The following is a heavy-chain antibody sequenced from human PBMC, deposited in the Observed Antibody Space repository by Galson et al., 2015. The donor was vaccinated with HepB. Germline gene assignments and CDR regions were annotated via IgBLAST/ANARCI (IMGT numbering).Heavy chain of an antibody. D-gene: IGHD6-13*01. J-gene: IGHJ3*02. V-gene: IGHV3-33*01. CDR2: IWYDGSNK. CDR3: ARERINIADEGSALDI. Sequence: RLSCAASGLTFSSYGMHWVRQAPGKGLEWVAVIWYDGSNKYYADSVKGRFSIFRDNSKNTLYLQMNSLRAEDTAVYYCARERINIADEGSALDIWGQGTMVTVSS. CDR1: GLTFSSYG.